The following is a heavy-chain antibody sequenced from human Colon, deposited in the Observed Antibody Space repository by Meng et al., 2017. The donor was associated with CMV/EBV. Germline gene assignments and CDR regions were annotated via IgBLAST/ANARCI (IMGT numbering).Heavy chain of an antibody. D-gene: IGHD3-10*01. J-gene: IGHJ6*02. CDR2: IYSGGST. Sequence: SCAASGFTVSSNYMSWVRQAPGKGLEWVSVIYSGGSTYYADSVKGRHTISRDNSKNTLYLQMNGLGAGDTGVYYCAKDTAYYYGSGSRAYGLDVWGQGTTVTVSS. CDR1: GFTVSSNY. V-gene: IGHV3-53*01. CDR3: AKDTAYYYGSGSRAYGLDV.